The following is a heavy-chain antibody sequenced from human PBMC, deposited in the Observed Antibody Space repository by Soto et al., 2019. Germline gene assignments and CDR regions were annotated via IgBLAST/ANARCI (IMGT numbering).Heavy chain of an antibody. J-gene: IGHJ3*02. CDR3: ARDVYYDSSGYSDAFDI. D-gene: IGHD3-22*01. CDR1: GYTFTSYA. CDR2: INAYNGNT. V-gene: IGHV1-18*01. Sequence: ASVKVSCKASGYTFTSYAMHWVRQAPGQRLEWMGWINAYNGNTNYAQKLQGRVTMTTDTSTSTAYMELRSLRSDDTAVYYCARDVYYDSSGYSDAFDIWGQGTMVTVSS.